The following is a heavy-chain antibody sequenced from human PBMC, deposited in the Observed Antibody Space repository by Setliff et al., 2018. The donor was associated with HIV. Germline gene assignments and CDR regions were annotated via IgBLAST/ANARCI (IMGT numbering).Heavy chain of an antibody. CDR1: GGTFGSYA. D-gene: IGHD3-10*01. CDR3: ASGPLYYGSGSYYMAGYFDY. CDR2: IIPIFGTA. Sequence: AASVKVSCKTSGGTFGSYAVSWVRQAPGQGLEWMGGIIPIFGTANYAQKFQGRVTITADESTSTAYMELSSLRSEDTAVYYCASGPLYYGSGSYYMAGYFDYWGQGTLVTVSS. J-gene: IGHJ4*02. V-gene: IGHV1-69*13.